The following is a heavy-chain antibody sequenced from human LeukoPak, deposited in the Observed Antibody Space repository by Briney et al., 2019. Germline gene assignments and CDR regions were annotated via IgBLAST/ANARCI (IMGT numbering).Heavy chain of an antibody. Sequence: ASVKVSCKASGYSFTSYGISWVRQAPGQGLEWMGWISAYNGNTNYAQKLQGRVTMTTDTSTSTAYMELSSLRSEDTAVYYCARERDSGHDATAVFDYWGQGTLVTVSS. D-gene: IGHD5-12*01. CDR3: ARERDSGHDATAVFDY. CDR2: ISAYNGNT. J-gene: IGHJ4*02. CDR1: GYSFTSYG. V-gene: IGHV1-18*01.